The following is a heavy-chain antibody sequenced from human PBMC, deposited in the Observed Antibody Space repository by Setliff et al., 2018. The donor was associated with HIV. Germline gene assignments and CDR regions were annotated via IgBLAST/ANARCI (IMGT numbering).Heavy chain of an antibody. CDR3: SRAAYDAVDWLDS. CDR1: SESIVSYY. D-gene: IGHD1-1*01. Sequence: SETLSLTCAVSSESIVSYYWNWIRQPPGRGLEWIGYTHTSVRTKYNPSLKSRLTILVDTSKKQFSLRLTSVTAADTAVYYCSRAAYDAVDWLDSWGQGILVTVSS. CDR2: THTSVRT. V-gene: IGHV4-4*08. J-gene: IGHJ5*01.